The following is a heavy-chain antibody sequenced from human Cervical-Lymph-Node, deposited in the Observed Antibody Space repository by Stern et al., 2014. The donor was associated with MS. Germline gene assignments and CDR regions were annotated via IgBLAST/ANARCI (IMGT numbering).Heavy chain of an antibody. CDR1: GFTFKNYA. D-gene: IGHD5-24*01. CDR3: ARELMIRDGYSRFLDM. CDR2: MWYDGRTT. V-gene: IGHV3-33*01. J-gene: IGHJ3*02. Sequence: VQLVQSGGGVVQPGTSLRLSCAASGFTFKNYAMHWVRQAPGRGLEWVAVMWYDGRTTYYADSVKGRFTISRDNSKNTLYLQMNSLRAEDTSVYYCARELMIRDGYSRFLDMWGHGTLVTVSS.